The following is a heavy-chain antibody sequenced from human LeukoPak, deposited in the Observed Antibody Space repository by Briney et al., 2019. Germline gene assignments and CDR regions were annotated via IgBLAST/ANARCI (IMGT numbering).Heavy chain of an antibody. J-gene: IGHJ4*02. CDR1: GFDFSSTW. CDR2: INQDGSEK. V-gene: IGHV3-7*05. D-gene: IGHD3-16*01. Sequence: TGGSLRLSCAASGFDFSSTWMSWVRQAPGKGLEWVANINQDGSEKYYVDSVKGRFTISRDNAKNSLYLQMNSLRAEDTAVYYCARDATPDGIIFDYWGQGTLVTVSS. CDR3: ARDATPDGIIFDY.